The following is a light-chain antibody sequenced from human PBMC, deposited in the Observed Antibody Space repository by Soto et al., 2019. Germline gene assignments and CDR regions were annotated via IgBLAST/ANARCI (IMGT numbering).Light chain of an antibody. CDR3: QQYGSSPRT. V-gene: IGKV3-20*01. CDR2: GAS. CDR1: QSVSSN. Sequence: EIVMTQSPATLSVSPGERATLSCRAIQSVSSNLAWYQQKPGQAPRLLIYGASTRATGIPARFSGSGSGTDFTLTISRLEPEDFAVYSCQQYGSSPRTLGKGPKGDIK. J-gene: IGKJ1*01.